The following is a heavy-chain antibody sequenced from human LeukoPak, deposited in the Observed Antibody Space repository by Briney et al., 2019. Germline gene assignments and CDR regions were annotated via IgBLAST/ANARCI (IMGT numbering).Heavy chain of an antibody. J-gene: IGHJ2*01. CDR2: IYYSGST. D-gene: IGHD3-16*01. Sequence: SETLSLTCTVSGGSVSSGSYYWGWIRQPPGKGLEWIGYIYYSGSTNYNPSLKSRVTISVDTSKNQFSLKLSSVTAADTAVYYCARGMFTAFDLWGRGTLVTVSS. CDR1: GGSVSSGSYY. CDR3: ARGMFTAFDL. V-gene: IGHV4-61*01.